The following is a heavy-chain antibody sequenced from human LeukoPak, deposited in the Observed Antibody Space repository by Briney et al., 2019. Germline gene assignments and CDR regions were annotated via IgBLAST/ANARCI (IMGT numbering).Heavy chain of an antibody. CDR3: ARESPGYSSGWYVFSDY. CDR2: IDHSGST. Sequence: SETLSLTCAVYGGSFSGYYWSWIRQPPGKGLEWIGEIDHSGSTNYNPSLKSRVTISVDTSKNQFSLKLSSVTAADTAVYYCARESPGYSSGWYVFSDYWGQGTLVTVSS. J-gene: IGHJ4*02. V-gene: IGHV4-34*01. D-gene: IGHD6-19*01. CDR1: GGSFSGYY.